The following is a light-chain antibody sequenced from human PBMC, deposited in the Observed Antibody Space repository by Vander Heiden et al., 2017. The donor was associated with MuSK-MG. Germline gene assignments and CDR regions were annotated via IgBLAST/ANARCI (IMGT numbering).Light chain of an antibody. J-gene: IGLJ2*01. CDR2: AVD. Sequence: SPLTQPSSVSGSPGPSISISCTGSNTDIGTYNYVSWYQHHPGKAPKLMMYAVDNRPSGVSNRFSGSKSGNTDSLTISGLQAEDEANYYCASYTFTDTLVFGGGTKLTVL. CDR3: ASYTFTDTLV. V-gene: IGLV2-14*01. CDR1: NTDIGTYNY.